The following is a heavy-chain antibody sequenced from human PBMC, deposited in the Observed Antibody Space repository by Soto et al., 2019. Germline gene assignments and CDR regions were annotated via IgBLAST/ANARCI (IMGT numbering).Heavy chain of an antibody. Sequence: GGSLRLSCAASGFTFSSYAMSWVRQAPGKGLEWVSAISGSGGSTYYADSVKGQFTISRDNSKNTLYLQMNSLRAEDTAVYYCAKPLKPTEYSSGWVIFDYWGQGTLVTVSS. D-gene: IGHD6-19*01. CDR1: GFTFSSYA. CDR3: AKPLKPTEYSSGWVIFDY. V-gene: IGHV3-23*01. CDR2: ISGSGGST. J-gene: IGHJ4*02.